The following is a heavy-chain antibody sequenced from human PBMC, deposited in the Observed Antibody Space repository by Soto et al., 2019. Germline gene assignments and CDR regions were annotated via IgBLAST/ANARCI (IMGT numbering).Heavy chain of an antibody. CDR3: ARGDGDKTFDY. CDR2: INRSGST. D-gene: IGHD4-17*01. Sequence: KPSETLSLTCAVYGGSFSGYYWSWIRQPPGKGLEWIGEINRSGSTNYNPSLKSRVTISVDTSKNQFSLKLSSVTAADTAVYYCARGDGDKTFDYWGQGTLVTVSS. V-gene: IGHV4-34*01. J-gene: IGHJ4*02. CDR1: GGSFSGYY.